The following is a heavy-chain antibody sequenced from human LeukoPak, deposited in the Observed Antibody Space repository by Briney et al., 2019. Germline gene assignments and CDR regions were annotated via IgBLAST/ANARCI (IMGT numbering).Heavy chain of an antibody. CDR1: GGSISSYY. Sequence: SETLSLTCTVSGGSISSYYWSWIRQPAGKGLEWIGRIYTSGSTNYNPSLKSRVTMSVDTSKNQFSLKLSSVTAADTAVYYCARYAYHCSSTSCYPYYFDYWGQGTLVTVSS. CDR3: ARYAYHCSSTSCYPYYFDY. J-gene: IGHJ4*02. D-gene: IGHD2-2*01. CDR2: IYTSGST. V-gene: IGHV4-4*07.